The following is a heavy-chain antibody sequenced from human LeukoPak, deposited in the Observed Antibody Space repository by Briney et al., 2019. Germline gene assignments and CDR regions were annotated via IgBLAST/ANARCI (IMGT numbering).Heavy chain of an antibody. D-gene: IGHD3-10*01. CDR3: ARDHNGSGSHY. Sequence: GGSLRLSCAASGFTFSSYSMNWVRQAPGKGLEWVSSISSSSSYIYYADSVKGRFTISRDNAKNSLYLQMNRLRAEDTAVYYCARDHNGSGSHYWGQGTLVTVSS. J-gene: IGHJ4*02. CDR1: GFTFSSYS. CDR2: ISSSSSYI. V-gene: IGHV3-21*01.